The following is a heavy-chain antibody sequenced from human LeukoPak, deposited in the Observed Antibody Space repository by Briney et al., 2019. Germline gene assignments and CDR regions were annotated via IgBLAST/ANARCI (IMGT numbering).Heavy chain of an antibody. D-gene: IGHD3-22*01. V-gene: IGHV3-43*01. CDR3: ATAPYDSIGIFDY. J-gene: IGHJ4*02. Sequence: GGSLRLSCVASGFRFEDYSMHWVRQTPGNRLEWLSLISWNGNTAYYADSVSGRFTVSRDNNRNSLYLEMNSLRTEDTALYYCATAPYDSIGIFDYWGQGTLVTVSS. CDR1: GFRFEDYS. CDR2: ISWNGNTA.